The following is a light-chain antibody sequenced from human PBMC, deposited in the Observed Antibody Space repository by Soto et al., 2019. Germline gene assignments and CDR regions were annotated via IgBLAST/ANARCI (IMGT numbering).Light chain of an antibody. Sequence: QSVLHQPASVSGSPGHSITISCTGTSIDVGGFNYVSWYQQHPGKAPKLLIFDVYSRPSGISNRFSGSKSGNTASLTISGLQAEDEADYYCSSYTTSSSYVFGAGTKVTVL. V-gene: IGLV2-14*01. CDR3: SSYTTSSSYV. J-gene: IGLJ1*01. CDR1: SIDVGGFNY. CDR2: DVY.